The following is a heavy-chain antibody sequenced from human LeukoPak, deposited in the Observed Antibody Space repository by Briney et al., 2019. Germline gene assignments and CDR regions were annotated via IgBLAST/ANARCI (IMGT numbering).Heavy chain of an antibody. J-gene: IGHJ4*02. CDR2: ISTEGDSI. V-gene: IGHV3-23*01. D-gene: IGHD3-10*02. Sequence: GASLRLSCAASGFNFRGYPMGWVRQAAGKGLEWVSTISTEGDSIAYADSVRGRFITSRDNSKKMVFLQMYSLRTEDTAVYFCVADLMARVVRAGEFWGLGTLVTVSS. CDR1: GFNFRGYP. CDR3: VADLMARVVRAGEF.